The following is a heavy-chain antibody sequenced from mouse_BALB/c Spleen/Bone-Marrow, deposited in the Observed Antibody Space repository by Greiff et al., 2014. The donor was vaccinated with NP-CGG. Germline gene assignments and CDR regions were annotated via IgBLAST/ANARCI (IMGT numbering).Heavy chain of an antibody. V-gene: IGHV1S81*02. CDR1: GYTFTSYY. CDR3: TRWYYGNYFDY. CDR2: INPSNGGT. Sequence: VQLQQSGAELVKPGASVKLSCKASGYTFTSYYMYWVKQRPGQGLEWIGEINPSNGGTNFNEKFKSKATLTVDKSSSTAYMQLSSLTSEDSAVYYCTRWYYGNYFDYWAKAPLSQSPQ. J-gene: IGHJ2*01. D-gene: IGHD2-1*01.